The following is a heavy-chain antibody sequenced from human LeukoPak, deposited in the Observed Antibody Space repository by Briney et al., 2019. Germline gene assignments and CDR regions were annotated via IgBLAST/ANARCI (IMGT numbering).Heavy chain of an antibody. CDR3: AREYPDNGDGWGY. V-gene: IGHV3-48*03. D-gene: IGHD1-1*01. CDR2: ISGSGSTI. Sequence: GGSLRHSCAASGFTFSSYEMNWVRQAPGKGLEWVSYISGSGSTIFYADSVKGRFTISRDNAKNSLYLQVNSLRVEDTAVYYCAREYPDNGDGWGYWGQGTLVTVSS. J-gene: IGHJ4*02. CDR1: GFTFSSYE.